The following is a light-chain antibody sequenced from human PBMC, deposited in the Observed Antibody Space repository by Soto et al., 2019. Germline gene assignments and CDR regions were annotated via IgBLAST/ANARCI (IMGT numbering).Light chain of an antibody. V-gene: IGLV1-44*01. CDR2: TDY. Sequence: QAVVTQPPSASGTPGQRVTTFCSGTSSNIGTYTVNWYQQLPGTAPKLLIYTDYQRPSGVPDRFSGSKSGTSASLAINGLHSEDEADYYCASWDDNLNGGVFGGGTKVTVL. CDR3: ASWDDNLNGGV. J-gene: IGLJ3*02. CDR1: SSNIGTYT.